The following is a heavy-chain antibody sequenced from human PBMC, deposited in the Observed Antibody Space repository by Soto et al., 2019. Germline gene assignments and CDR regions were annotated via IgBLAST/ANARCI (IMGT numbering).Heavy chain of an antibody. V-gene: IGHV3-30*18. CDR3: AKDTGPYCSGGSCYPNFDY. Sequence: GGSLRLSCAASGFTLSSYGMHWVRQAPGKGLEWVAVISYDGSNKYYADSVKGRFTISRDNSKNTLYLQMNSLRAEDTAVYYCAKDTGPYCSGGSCYPNFDYWGQGTLVTVSS. D-gene: IGHD2-15*01. CDR1: GFTLSSYG. J-gene: IGHJ4*02. CDR2: ISYDGSNK.